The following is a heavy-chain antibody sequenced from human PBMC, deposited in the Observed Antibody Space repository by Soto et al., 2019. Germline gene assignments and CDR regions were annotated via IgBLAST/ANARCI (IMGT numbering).Heavy chain of an antibody. Sequence: PGGSLRLSCAASGFTFSSYAMHWVRQAPGKGLEWVANIKQDGSDKHYAASMKGRFTISRDNAKNSVYLQVNSLRVEDTAVYFCARIGYSSSSFDYWGRGTLVTVSS. CDR1: GFTFSSYA. CDR3: ARIGYSSSSFDY. J-gene: IGHJ4*02. CDR2: IKQDGSDK. D-gene: IGHD6-6*01. V-gene: IGHV3-7*03.